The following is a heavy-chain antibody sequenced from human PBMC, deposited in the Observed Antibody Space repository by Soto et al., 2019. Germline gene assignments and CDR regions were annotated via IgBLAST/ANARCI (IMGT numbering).Heavy chain of an antibody. V-gene: IGHV3-66*01. J-gene: IGHJ4*02. CDR3: ARVYYDILTGISAQKYYFDY. Sequence: GGSLRLSCAAYGFTVSSNYMSWVRQAPGKGLEWVSVIYSGGSTYYADSVKGRFTISRDNSKNTLYLQMNSLRAEDTAVYYCARVYYDILTGISAQKYYFDYWGQGTLVTVSS. CDR2: IYSGGST. D-gene: IGHD3-9*01. CDR1: GFTVSSNY.